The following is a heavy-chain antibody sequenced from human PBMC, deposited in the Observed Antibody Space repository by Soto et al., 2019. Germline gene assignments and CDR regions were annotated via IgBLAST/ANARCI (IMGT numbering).Heavy chain of an antibody. D-gene: IGHD6-6*01. J-gene: IGHJ2*01. CDR1: GYNFRNYD. Sequence: QVQLVQSGPEVKEPGASVRVSCKASGYNFRNYDVSWVRQAPGQGLEWMGWVSGNSGDTYSPRNYQVRVTMTIDTSTSTAYMELRSLRSDDTAMYYCEREQYGNGLRYFDLWGRGTLVTVSS. V-gene: IGHV1-18*01. CDR3: EREQYGNGLRYFDL. CDR2: VSGNSGDT.